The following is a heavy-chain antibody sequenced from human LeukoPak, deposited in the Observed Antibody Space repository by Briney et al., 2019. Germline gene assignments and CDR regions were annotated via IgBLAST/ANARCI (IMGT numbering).Heavy chain of an antibody. V-gene: IGHV4-39*07. D-gene: IGHD3-9*01. Sequence: SETLSLTCTVSYGSISGISYYWGWIRQPPGKGLEWIGSIYYSGRTYYNSSLKSRVTISVDTSKNQFSLKVTSVTAADTAVYYCASAYYDILGGHFDYWGQGTLVTVSS. CDR2: IYYSGRT. J-gene: IGHJ4*02. CDR3: ASAYYDILGGHFDY. CDR1: YGSISGISYY.